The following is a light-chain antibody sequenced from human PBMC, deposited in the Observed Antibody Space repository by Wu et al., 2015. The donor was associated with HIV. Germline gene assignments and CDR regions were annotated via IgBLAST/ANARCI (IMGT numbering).Light chain of an antibody. Sequence: VLTQSPATLSLSPGERVTLSCRASQSIDSKSLVWYQKRPGHAPWPIMYASTNRAPGVPDRFSGSGSGTDFTLTISSLEPEDFAVYYCQQRSNWPPWTFGQGTKVEIK. V-gene: IGKV3D-20*02. CDR3: QQRSNWPPWT. CDR2: AST. J-gene: IGKJ1*01. CDR1: QSIDSKS.